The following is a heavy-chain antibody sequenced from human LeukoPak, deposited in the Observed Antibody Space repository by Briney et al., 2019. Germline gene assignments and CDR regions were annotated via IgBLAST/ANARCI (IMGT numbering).Heavy chain of an antibody. J-gene: IGHJ4*02. CDR1: GFTFSSYA. CDR3: AKDLYGDYEGDY. V-gene: IGHV3-23*01. Sequence: PGGSPRLSCAVSGFTFSSYAMSWVRQAPGKGLEWVSTITGSGDNTYYADSVKGRLTISRDSSKNTLNLQMNSLRAEDTAVYYCAKDLYGDYEGDYWGQGTLVTVSS. CDR2: ITGSGDNT. D-gene: IGHD4-17*01.